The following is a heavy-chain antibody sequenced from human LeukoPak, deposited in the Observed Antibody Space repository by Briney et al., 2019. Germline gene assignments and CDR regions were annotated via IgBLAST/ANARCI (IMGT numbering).Heavy chain of an antibody. J-gene: IGHJ4*02. CDR3: ARGVDTAMEPYYFDY. CDR2: IYHSGST. CDR1: GGSISSGGYS. Sequence: SQTLSLTCAVSGGSISSGGYSWSWIRQPPGKGLEWIGYIYHSGSTYYNPSLKSRVTISVDRSTNRFSLKLSSVTAADTAVYYCARGVDTAMEPYYFDYWGQGTLVTVSS. D-gene: IGHD5-18*01. V-gene: IGHV4-30-2*01.